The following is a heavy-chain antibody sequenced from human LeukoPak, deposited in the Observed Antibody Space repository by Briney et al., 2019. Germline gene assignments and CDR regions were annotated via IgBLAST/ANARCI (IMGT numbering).Heavy chain of an antibody. CDR1: GGTFSSYA. CDR2: IIPIFGTA. D-gene: IGHD5-24*01. V-gene: IGHV1-69*13. Sequence: GASVKVSCKASGGTFSSYAISWVRQAPGQRLEWMGGIIPIFGTANYAQKFQGRVTITADESTSTAYMELSSLRSEDTAVYYCARDQGEMATTPWGQGTLVTVSS. CDR3: ARDQGEMATTP. J-gene: IGHJ5*02.